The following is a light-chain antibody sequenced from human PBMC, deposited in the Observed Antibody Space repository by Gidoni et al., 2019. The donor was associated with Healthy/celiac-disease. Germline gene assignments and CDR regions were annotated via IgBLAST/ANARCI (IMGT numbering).Light chain of an antibody. J-gene: IGKJ1*01. CDR2: KAS. Sequence: QSPSTLSASVGDRVTITCRASQSISSWLAWYQQKPGKAPKLLIYKASSLESGVPSRFSGSGSGTEFTLTISSLQPDDFATYYCQQYNSYSRTFGQGTKVEIK. V-gene: IGKV1-5*03. CDR1: QSISSW. CDR3: QQYNSYSRT.